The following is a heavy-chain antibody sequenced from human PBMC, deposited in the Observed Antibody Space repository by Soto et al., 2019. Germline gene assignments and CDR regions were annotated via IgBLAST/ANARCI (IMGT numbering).Heavy chain of an antibody. J-gene: IGHJ4*02. D-gene: IGHD3-10*01. V-gene: IGHV1-46*03. CDR3: TREYFVGCGSYSV. CDR1: GYTFSNYH. CDR2: ISPTGDST. Sequence: ASVKVSCKASGYTFSNYHMHWVRQAPGQGLEWMAIISPTGDSTVSAQKFQGRLIVTRDTSARTLYMELSSLTPDDTAVYYCTREYFVGCGSYSVWGQGTVVTISS.